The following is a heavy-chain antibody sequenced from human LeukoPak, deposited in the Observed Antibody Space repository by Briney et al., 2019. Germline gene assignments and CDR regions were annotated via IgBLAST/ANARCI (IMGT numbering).Heavy chain of an antibody. V-gene: IGHV1-69*05. J-gene: IGHJ3*02. D-gene: IGHD3-16*01. CDR2: IIPIFGTA. CDR3: GRGGELDGFDI. CDR1: GGTFSSYA. Sequence: ASVKVSCKASGGTFSSYAIRWVRQAPGQGLEWMGGIIPIFGTANYAQKFQGRVTITTDESTRTAYMEVGRLRSEDTAVYFCGRGGELDGFDIWGQGTMVSVPS.